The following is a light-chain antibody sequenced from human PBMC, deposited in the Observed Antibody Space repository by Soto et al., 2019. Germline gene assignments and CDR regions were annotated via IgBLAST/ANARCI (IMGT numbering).Light chain of an antibody. Sequence: QMTQSPSSLSASVGDRVTITCRASQGIGNQLGWYQQKPGKAPKRLIYTASNLQSGVPSRFSGSGYGTDFTLTITTLQPEDVGIYYCQQCHATPLTFGQGTKVDI. CDR3: QQCHATPLT. V-gene: IGKV1-39*01. CDR1: QGIGNQ. J-gene: IGKJ1*01. CDR2: TAS.